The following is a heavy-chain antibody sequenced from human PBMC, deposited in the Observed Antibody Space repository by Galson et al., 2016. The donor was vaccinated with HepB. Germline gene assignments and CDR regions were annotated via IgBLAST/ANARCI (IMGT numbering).Heavy chain of an antibody. CDR3: AKSEVVVVAAHQV. CDR1: GFTFSRYV. V-gene: IGHV3-23*01. CDR2: LSADGDIT. Sequence: SLRLSCAASGFTFSRYVMTWFCQAPGKGLEWVSGLSADGDITYSAESVKSRCTISRDNSKSTLYLQMDSLRVEDTAVYYCAKSEVVVVAAHQVWGQGTLVTASS. J-gene: IGHJ4*02. D-gene: IGHD2-15*01.